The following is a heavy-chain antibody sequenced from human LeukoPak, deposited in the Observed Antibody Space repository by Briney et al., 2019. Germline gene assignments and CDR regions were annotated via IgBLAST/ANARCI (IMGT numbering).Heavy chain of an antibody. Sequence: ASVKVSCKASGYTFTGYYMHWVQQAPGQGLEWMGWINPNSGGTNYAQKFQGRVTMTRDTSISTAYMELSRLRSDDTAVYYCARSDTTMVRGVITPLGYWGQGTLVTVSS. V-gene: IGHV1-2*02. D-gene: IGHD3-10*01. CDR2: INPNSGGT. CDR1: GYTFTGYY. J-gene: IGHJ4*02. CDR3: ARSDTTMVRGVITPLGY.